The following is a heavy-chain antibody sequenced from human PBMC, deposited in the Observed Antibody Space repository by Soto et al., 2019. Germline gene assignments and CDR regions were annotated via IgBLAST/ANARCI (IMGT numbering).Heavy chain of an antibody. Sequence: WGSLLLSWLHSVFTFGNLSIPWVRQAPGKGLEWLSHIGPDGTDIVYADSVKGRFIISRDNARNTVYLQMNSLEAEDTAVYYCAKLPWEVAPSWGQGTMFTVSS. CDR2: IGPDGTDI. CDR3: AKLPWEVAPS. D-gene: IGHD1-26*01. CDR1: VFTFGNLS. J-gene: IGHJ5*02. V-gene: IGHV3-74*03.